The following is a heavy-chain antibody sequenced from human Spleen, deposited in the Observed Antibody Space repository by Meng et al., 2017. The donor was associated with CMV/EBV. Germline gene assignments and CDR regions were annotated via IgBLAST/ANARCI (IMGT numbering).Heavy chain of an antibody. CDR1: GGTFSSYA. D-gene: IGHD3-22*01. CDR3: ARVGGSYYDSSAPGY. J-gene: IGHJ4*02. CDR2: IIPMFGTT. V-gene: IGHV1-69*05. Sequence: SVKVSCKASGGTFSSYAISWVRQAPGQGLEWMGGIIPMFGTTNHAQKFQGRVTMTTDTSTSTAYMELRSLRSDDTAVYYCARVGGSYYDSSAPGYWGQGTLVTVSS.